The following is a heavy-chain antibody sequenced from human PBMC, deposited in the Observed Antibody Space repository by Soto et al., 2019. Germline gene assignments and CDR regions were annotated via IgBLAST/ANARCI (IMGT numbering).Heavy chain of an antibody. Sequence: SVKVSCKASGGTFSSYAISWVRQAPGQGLEWMGGIIPIFGTANYAQKFQGRVTITADESTSTAYMELSSLRSEDTAVYYCASSDYYDSSGYYHYWGQGTLVTVSS. J-gene: IGHJ4*02. CDR2: IIPIFGTA. CDR1: GGTFSSYA. V-gene: IGHV1-69*13. D-gene: IGHD3-22*01. CDR3: ASSDYYDSSGYYHY.